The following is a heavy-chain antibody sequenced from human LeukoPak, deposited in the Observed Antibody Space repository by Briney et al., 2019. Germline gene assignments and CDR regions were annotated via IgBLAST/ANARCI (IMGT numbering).Heavy chain of an antibody. CDR1: GFTFSSYA. J-gene: IGHJ3*02. Sequence: GGSLRLSCAASGFTFSSYAMSWVRQAPGKGLEWVSAISGSGGSTYYADSVKGRFTISRDNSKNTLYLQMNSLRDEDTAVYYCARALLILGYCSSTSCYGDSRPDAFDIWGQGTMVTVSS. D-gene: IGHD2-2*01. CDR2: ISGSGGST. V-gene: IGHV3-23*01. CDR3: ARALLILGYCSSTSCYGDSRPDAFDI.